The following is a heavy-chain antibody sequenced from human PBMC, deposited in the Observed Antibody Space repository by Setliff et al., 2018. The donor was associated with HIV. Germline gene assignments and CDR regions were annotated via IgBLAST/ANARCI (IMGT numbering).Heavy chain of an antibody. CDR3: ARQAGAYSSSLFDF. J-gene: IGHJ4*02. D-gene: IGHD6-13*01. CDR1: GGSIGN. CDR2: ISNSGSP. Sequence: SETLSLTCSVSGGSIGNRAWIRQPPGKGLEWIGYISNSGSPKYSPSLRDRVIISADTSKNQFSLRLRSVTAADTAIYYCARQAGAYSSSLFDFWGRGILVTVSS. V-gene: IGHV4-59*08.